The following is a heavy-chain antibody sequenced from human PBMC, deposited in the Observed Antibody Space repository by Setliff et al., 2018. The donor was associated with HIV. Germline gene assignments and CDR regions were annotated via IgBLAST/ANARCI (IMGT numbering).Heavy chain of an antibody. CDR2: ISSRGSTI. CDR3: ARSPYGDYGLDY. CDR1: GFTFSDYY. V-gene: IGHV3-11*04. D-gene: IGHD4-17*01. Sequence: GGSLRLSCAASGFTFSDYYMGWIRQAPGKGLEWVSYISSRGSTIYYADSVKGRFTISRDNAKNSLYLQMNTLRAEDTAVYFCARSPYGDYGLDYWGQGTLVTVSS. J-gene: IGHJ4*02.